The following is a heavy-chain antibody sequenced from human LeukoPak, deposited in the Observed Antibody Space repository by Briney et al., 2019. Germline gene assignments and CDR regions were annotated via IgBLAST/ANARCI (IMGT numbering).Heavy chain of an antibody. J-gene: IGHJ4*02. D-gene: IGHD3-10*01. V-gene: IGHV4-59*01. CDR3: ASGLDYGSGSYYGEFDY. CDR2: IYYSGST. CDR1: GGSISSYY. Sequence: SETLSLTCTVSGGSISSYYWSWIRQPPGKGLEWIGYIYYSGSTNYNPSLKSRVTISVDTSKNQFSLKLSSVTAADTAVYYCASGLDYGSGSYYGEFDYWGQGTLVTVSS.